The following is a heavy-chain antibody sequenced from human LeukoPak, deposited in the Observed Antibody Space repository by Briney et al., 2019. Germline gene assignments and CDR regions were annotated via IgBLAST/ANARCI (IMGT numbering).Heavy chain of an antibody. Sequence: GASVKVSCKASGYTFTSYGISWVRQAPGQGLEWMGWISAYNGNTNYAQKLQGRVTMTTDTSTSTAYVELRSLRFDDTAVYYCARDWYYDILTGHGWFDPWGQGTLVTVSS. D-gene: IGHD3-9*01. J-gene: IGHJ5*02. V-gene: IGHV1-18*01. CDR3: ARDWYYDILTGHGWFDP. CDR1: GYTFTSYG. CDR2: ISAYNGNT.